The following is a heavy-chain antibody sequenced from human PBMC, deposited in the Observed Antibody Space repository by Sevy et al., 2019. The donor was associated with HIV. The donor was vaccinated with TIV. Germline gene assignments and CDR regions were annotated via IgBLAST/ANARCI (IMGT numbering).Heavy chain of an antibody. J-gene: IGHJ4*02. Sequence: GGSLRLSCAASGFTFSSYAMHWVRQAPGKGLEWVAVISFDGSNKNYADSVKGRFTISRDNSKNMLYLQMDNLRAEDTAVYYCATKKIDRGYSYDTDYWGQGTLVTVSS. D-gene: IGHD5-18*01. CDR3: ATKKIDRGYSYDTDY. V-gene: IGHV3-30-3*01. CDR2: ISFDGSNK. CDR1: GFTFSSYA.